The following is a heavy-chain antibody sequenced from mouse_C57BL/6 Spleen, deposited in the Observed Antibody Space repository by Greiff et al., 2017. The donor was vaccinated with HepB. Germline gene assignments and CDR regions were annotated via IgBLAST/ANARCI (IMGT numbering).Heavy chain of an antibody. V-gene: IGHV1-4*01. Sequence: VHLVESGAELARPGASVKMSCKASGYTFTSYTMHWVKQRPGQGLEWIGYINPSSGYTKYNQKFKDKATLTADKSSSTAYMQLSSLTSEDSAVYYCARSDRDAMDYWGQGTSVTVSS. CDR1: GYTFTSYT. D-gene: IGHD3-1*01. CDR3: ARSDRDAMDY. J-gene: IGHJ4*01. CDR2: INPSSGYT.